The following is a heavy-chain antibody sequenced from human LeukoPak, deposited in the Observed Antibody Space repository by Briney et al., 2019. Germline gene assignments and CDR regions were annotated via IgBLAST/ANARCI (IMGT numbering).Heavy chain of an antibody. V-gene: IGHV3-66*01. J-gene: IGHJ4*02. CDR3: ARANFDRPFDY. Sequence: GGSLRLSCAASGFTVSSNYMSWVRQAPGKGLEWVSVIYSGGSTYYADSVKGRFTISRDNSKNTLYLQMNSLRAEDTAVYYCARANFDRPFDYWGQGTLVTVSS. CDR1: GFTVSSNY. CDR2: IYSGGST. D-gene: IGHD3-9*01.